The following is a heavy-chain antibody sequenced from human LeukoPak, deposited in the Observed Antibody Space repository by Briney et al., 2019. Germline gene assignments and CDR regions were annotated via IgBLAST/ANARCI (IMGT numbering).Heavy chain of an antibody. V-gene: IGHV1-69*05. Sequence: SVKVSCKASGSTFSSYAISWVRQAPGQGLEWMGGIIPIFGTANYAQKFQGRVTITTDESTSTAYMELSSLRSEDTAVYYCARVAAAGTGNWFDPWGQGTLVTVSS. D-gene: IGHD6-13*01. CDR2: IIPIFGTA. J-gene: IGHJ5*02. CDR3: ARVAAAGTGNWFDP. CDR1: GSTFSSYA.